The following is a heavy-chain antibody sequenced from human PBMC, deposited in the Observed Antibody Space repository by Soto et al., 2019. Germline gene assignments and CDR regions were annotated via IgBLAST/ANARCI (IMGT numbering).Heavy chain of an antibody. CDR1: GFSLTTSGVG. V-gene: IGHV2-5*02. Sequence: ITLKESGRTLVKPTQTLTLTCSFSGFSLTTSGVGVGWIRQPPGEALEWLALIYWDDDKRYSPSLKSRLTITRDISSNQVVLTMINMDPVDTATDYCVYRPDTSFDYWGQGTPVTVSS. CDR3: VYRPDTSFDY. CDR2: IYWDDDK. J-gene: IGHJ4*02. D-gene: IGHD3-22*01.